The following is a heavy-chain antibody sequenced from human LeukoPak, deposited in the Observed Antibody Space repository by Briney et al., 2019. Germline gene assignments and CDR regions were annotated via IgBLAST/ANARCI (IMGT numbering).Heavy chain of an antibody. CDR1: RFTFNMYA. J-gene: IGHJ6*03. V-gene: IGHV3-23*02. Sequence: SGGSLRLSCAASRFTFNMYAMSWVRQAPGRGLEWVSFISGCGGRTFYGNSVRDRFIISRDNSRNTLLLEMRALRVEDTAMYYCAKWVDSFVYMDVWGKGTTVTVSS. D-gene: IGHD2-21*01. CDR3: AKWVDSFVYMDV. CDR2: ISGCGGRT.